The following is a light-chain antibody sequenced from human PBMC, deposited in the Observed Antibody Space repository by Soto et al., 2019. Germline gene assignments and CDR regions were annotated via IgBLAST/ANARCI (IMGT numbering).Light chain of an antibody. CDR3: QQYAKT. CDR1: QSVSSSY. J-gene: IGKJ1*01. V-gene: IGKV3-20*01. CDR2: GAS. Sequence: VLTPAPSVLSLSPGPRASLSCRASQSVSSSYLAWYQQKPGQAPRLLIYGASSRATGIPDRFSGSGSGTDFTLTISRLEPEDFAVYYCQQYAKTFGQGTKVDIK.